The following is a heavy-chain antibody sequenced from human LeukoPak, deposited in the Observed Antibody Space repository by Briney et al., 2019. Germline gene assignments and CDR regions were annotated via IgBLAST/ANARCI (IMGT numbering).Heavy chain of an antibody. CDR3: ARTLGYCSGGSCPPGY. V-gene: IGHV4-39*07. CDR2: INHSGDT. Sequence: KTSETLSLTCTVSGGSISSGDYYWSWIRQPPGRGLEWIGEINHSGDTYCNPSLKGRLTASVDTSKNQFSLKLNSVTAADTAVYYCARTLGYCSGGSCPPGYWGQGSLVTVSS. D-gene: IGHD2-15*01. J-gene: IGHJ4*02. CDR1: GGSISSGDYY.